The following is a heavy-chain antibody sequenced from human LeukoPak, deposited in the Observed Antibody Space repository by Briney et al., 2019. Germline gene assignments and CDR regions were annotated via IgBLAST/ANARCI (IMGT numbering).Heavy chain of an antibody. D-gene: IGHD5-24*01. CDR1: GGSISNYY. J-gene: IGHJ5*02. CDR2: VYYTGTN. V-gene: IGHV4-59*01. CDR3: ARDAGYRSRLNYFDP. Sequence: SETLSLTCTVSGGSISNYYWRWLRQSPGKELEWIAHVYYTGTNIYSKSLKSRLTVSVDPSKNQFSLNLSSVTAADTAVYYCARDAGYRSRLNYFDPWGQGTLVTVSS.